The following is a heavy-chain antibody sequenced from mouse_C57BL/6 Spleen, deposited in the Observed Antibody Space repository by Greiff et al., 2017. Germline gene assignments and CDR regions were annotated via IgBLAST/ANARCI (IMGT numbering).Heavy chain of an antibody. CDR3: ARKDYYGSSHAMDY. D-gene: IGHD1-1*01. CDR2: IYPGSGST. Sequence: VQLQQPGAELVKPGASVKMSCKASGYTFTSYWITWVKQRPGQGLEWIGDIYPGSGSTNYNEKFKSKATLTVDTSSSTAYMQLSSLTSEDSAVYYCARKDYYGSSHAMDYWGQGTSVTVSS. CDR1: GYTFTSYW. V-gene: IGHV1-55*01. J-gene: IGHJ4*01.